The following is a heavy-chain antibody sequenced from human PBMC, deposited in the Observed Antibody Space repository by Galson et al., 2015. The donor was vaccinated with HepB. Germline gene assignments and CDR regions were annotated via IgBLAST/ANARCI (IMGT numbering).Heavy chain of an antibody. Sequence: SLRLSCAASGFTFSSYSMNWVRQAPGKGLEWVSYISSSSSTIYYADSVKGRFTISRDNAKNSLYLQMNSLRAEDTAVYYCARDPAAGPDYFDYWGQGTLVTVSS. CDR1: GFTFSSYS. V-gene: IGHV3-48*04. CDR3: ARDPAAGPDYFDY. CDR2: ISSSSSTI. D-gene: IGHD6-13*01. J-gene: IGHJ4*02.